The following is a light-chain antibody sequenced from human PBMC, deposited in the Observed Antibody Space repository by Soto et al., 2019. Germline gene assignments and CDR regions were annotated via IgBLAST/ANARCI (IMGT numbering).Light chain of an antibody. CDR1: SSDVGGYDY. V-gene: IGLV2-8*01. CDR2: EVT. J-gene: IGLJ1*01. CDR3: FSYAGSDNDV. Sequence: QSALTQPPSASGSPGQSVTISCTGTSSDVGGYDYVSWYQQHPGKAPKLMIYEVTKRPSGVPDRFSGSKSGDTASLTVSGLQAEDEADYYCFSYAGSDNDVFGTGTKVTVL.